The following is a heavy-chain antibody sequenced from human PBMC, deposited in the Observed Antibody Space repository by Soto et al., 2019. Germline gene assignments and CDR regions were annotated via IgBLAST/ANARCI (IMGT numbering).Heavy chain of an antibody. Sequence: TLSLTCTVSGGSVSSGSYYWSWIRQPPGKGLEWIGYIYYSGSTNYNPSLKSRVTISVDRSKNQFSLKLSSVTAADTAMYYCARLVRFSSSWSGGGYWGQGTLVTVSS. J-gene: IGHJ4*02. V-gene: IGHV4-61*01. CDR1: GGSVSSGSYY. CDR2: IYYSGST. CDR3: ARLVRFSSSWSGGGY. D-gene: IGHD6-13*01.